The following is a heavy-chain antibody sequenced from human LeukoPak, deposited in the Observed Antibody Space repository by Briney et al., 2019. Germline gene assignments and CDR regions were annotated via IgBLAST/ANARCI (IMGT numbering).Heavy chain of an antibody. J-gene: IGHJ4*02. D-gene: IGHD2-15*01. V-gene: IGHV4-59*01. CDR3: ARAPGGLGYCSGGSCPYFDY. CDR1: GGSISSYY. CDR2: IYYSGST. Sequence: SETLSLTCTVSGGSISSYYWSWIWQPPGKGLEWIGYIYYSGSTNYNPSLKSRVTISVDTSKNQFSLKLSSVTAADTAVYYCARAPGGLGYCSGGSCPYFDYWGQGTLVTVSS.